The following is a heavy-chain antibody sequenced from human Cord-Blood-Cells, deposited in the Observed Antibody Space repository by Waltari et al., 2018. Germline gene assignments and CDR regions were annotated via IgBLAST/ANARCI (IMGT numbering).Heavy chain of an antibody. D-gene: IGHD6-19*01. V-gene: IGHV4-34*01. Sequence: QVQLQQWGAGLLKPSETLSLTCAVYGGSFSGYYWSWIRQPPGKGLEWIGEINHSGSTNYHPSLKSRVTISVDTSKNQFSLKLSSVTAADTAVYYCARESQWLVRDDAFDIWGQGTMVTVSS. J-gene: IGHJ3*02. CDR2: INHSGST. CDR3: ARESQWLVRDDAFDI. CDR1: GGSFSGYY.